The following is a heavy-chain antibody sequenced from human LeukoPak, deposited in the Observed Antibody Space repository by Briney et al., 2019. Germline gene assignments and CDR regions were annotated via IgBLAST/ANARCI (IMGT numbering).Heavy chain of an antibody. J-gene: IGHJ4*02. V-gene: IGHV1-69*13. D-gene: IGHD5-24*01. CDR1: GRTFSCYA. Sequence: SVKLSCKASGRTFSCYAISWVRQAPGQGLEWMGGIIPIFGKANYAQKIQGRVTITADASTSTAYMELSSLRSEDTAVYYCARWGDGYQFGWFYFDYWGQVTLVTVSS. CDR3: ARWGDGYQFGWFYFDY. CDR2: IIPIFGKA.